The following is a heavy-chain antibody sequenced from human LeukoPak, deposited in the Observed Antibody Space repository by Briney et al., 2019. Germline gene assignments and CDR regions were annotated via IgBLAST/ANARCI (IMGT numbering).Heavy chain of an antibody. CDR1: GGPISNHY. CDR3: AREALGYCSGGSCPYYFDY. CDR2: IYTSGSI. J-gene: IGHJ4*02. Sequence: SETLSLTCTVSGGPISNHYWSWIRQPAGKGLEWIGRIYTSGSINRNPSLKSRVTMSVDTSKNQFSLKLSSVTAADTAVYYCAREALGYCSGGSCPYYFDYWGQGTLVTVSS. V-gene: IGHV4-4*07. D-gene: IGHD2-15*01.